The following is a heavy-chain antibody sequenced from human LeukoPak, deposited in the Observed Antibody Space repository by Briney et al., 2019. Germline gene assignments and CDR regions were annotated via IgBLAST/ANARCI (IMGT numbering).Heavy chain of an antibody. CDR2: ISSSSSTI. CDR3: ARDSLRGYSYGYTGDY. J-gene: IGHJ4*02. V-gene: IGHV3-48*01. D-gene: IGHD5-18*01. CDR1: GFTFSSYS. Sequence: GGSLRLSCAASGFTFSSYSMNWVRQAPGKGLEWVSYISSSSSTICYADSVKGRFTISRDNAKNSLYLQMNSLRAEDTAVYYCARDSLRGYSYGYTGDYWGQGTLVTVSS.